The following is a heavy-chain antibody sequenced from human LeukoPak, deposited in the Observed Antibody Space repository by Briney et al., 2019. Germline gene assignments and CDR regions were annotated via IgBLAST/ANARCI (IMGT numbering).Heavy chain of an antibody. Sequence: GGSLRLSCAASGFTVSSNYMSWVRQAPGKGLEWVSVIYSGGSTYYADSVKGRSTISRDNSKNTLYLQMNGLRAEDTAVYYCARALGGYYGMDVWGQGTTVTVSS. J-gene: IGHJ6*02. V-gene: IGHV3-53*01. CDR3: ARALGGYYGMDV. D-gene: IGHD3-16*01. CDR2: IYSGGST. CDR1: GFTVSSNY.